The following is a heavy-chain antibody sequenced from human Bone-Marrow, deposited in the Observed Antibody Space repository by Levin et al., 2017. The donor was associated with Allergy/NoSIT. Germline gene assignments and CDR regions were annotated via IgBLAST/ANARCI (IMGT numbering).Heavy chain of an antibody. V-gene: IGHV3-30-3*01. CDR3: ERGNDSIGEALDI. CDR2: ISYDDGSDT. D-gene: IGHD6-6*01. J-gene: IGHJ3*02. CDR1: GFTFSNYA. Sequence: PGGSLRLSCAASGFTFSNYAMHWVRQAAGKGLEGVAFISYDDGSDTYYAESVKGRFSVSRDNSKNTLHLQMNSLRAEDTAVYYCERGNDSIGEALDIWGQGTMVTVS.